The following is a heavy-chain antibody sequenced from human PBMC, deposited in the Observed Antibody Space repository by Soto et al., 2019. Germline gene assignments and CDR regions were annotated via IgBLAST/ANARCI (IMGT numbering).Heavy chain of an antibody. J-gene: IGHJ6*02. D-gene: IGHD6-13*01. V-gene: IGHV4-61*01. Sequence: QVQLQESGPGLVKPSETLSLTCTVSGGSVSSGSYYWSWIRQPPGKGLEWIGYIYYSGSTNYNPSLKSRVTISVDTSKNQFSLKLSSVTAADTAVYYCARDSAAAGIGRGYYYYGMDVWGQGTTVTVSS. CDR1: GGSVSSGSYY. CDR2: IYYSGST. CDR3: ARDSAAAGIGRGYYYYGMDV.